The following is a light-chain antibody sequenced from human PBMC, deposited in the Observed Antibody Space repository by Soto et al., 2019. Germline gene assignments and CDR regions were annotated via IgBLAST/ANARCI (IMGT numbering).Light chain of an antibody. CDR1: SSNIGSNT. Sequence: QSVLAQPPSASGTPGQSVTISCSGGSSNIGSNTINWYQQLPGTAPNLLIYSNNQRPSGVPDRFSGSKSGTSASLAISGLQSEDEADYYCAAWDDTLNGVVFGGGTKVTVL. J-gene: IGLJ2*01. V-gene: IGLV1-44*01. CDR2: SNN. CDR3: AAWDDTLNGVV.